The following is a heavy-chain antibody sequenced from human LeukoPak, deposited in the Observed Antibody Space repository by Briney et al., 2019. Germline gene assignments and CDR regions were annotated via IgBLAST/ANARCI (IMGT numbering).Heavy chain of an antibody. J-gene: IGHJ6*03. CDR2: IYYSGST. D-gene: IGHD6-13*01. V-gene: IGHV4-39*01. Sequence: SETLSLTCTVSGGSISSYYWGWIRQPPGKGLEWIGSIYYSGSTYYNPSLKSRVTISVDTSKNQFSLKLSSVTAADTAVYYCARQGWAAMDYYYYYYMDVWGKGTTVTVSS. CDR3: ARQGWAAMDYYYYYYMDV. CDR1: GGSISSYY.